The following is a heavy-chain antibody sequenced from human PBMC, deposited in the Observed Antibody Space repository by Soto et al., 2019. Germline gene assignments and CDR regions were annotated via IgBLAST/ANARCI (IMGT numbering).Heavy chain of an antibody. CDR1: GGTFSSYA. V-gene: IGHV1-69*06. Sequence: SVKVSCKASGGTFSSYAISWVRQAPGQGLEWMGGIIPIFGTANYAQKFQGRVTITADKSTSTAYMELSSLRSEDTAVYYCARYKAAPSPITIFGVVRPPYYYYGMDVWGQGTTVTVSS. CDR2: IIPIFGTA. CDR3: ARYKAAPSPITIFGVVRPPYYYYGMDV. J-gene: IGHJ6*02. D-gene: IGHD3-3*01.